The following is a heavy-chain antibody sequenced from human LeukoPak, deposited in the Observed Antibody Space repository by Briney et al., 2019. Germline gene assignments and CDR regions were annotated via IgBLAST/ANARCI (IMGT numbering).Heavy chain of an antibody. V-gene: IGHV4-38-2*02. Sequence: SETLSLTCTVSGYSISSGYYWGWIRQPPGKGLEWIGSIYHSGSTYYNPSLKSRVTISVDTSKNQFSLKLSSVTAADTAVYYCARDSFLGYDSSGYRVPFDYWGQGTLVTVSS. CDR3: ARDSFLGYDSSGYRVPFDY. CDR2: IYHSGST. CDR1: GYSISSGYY. J-gene: IGHJ4*02. D-gene: IGHD3-22*01.